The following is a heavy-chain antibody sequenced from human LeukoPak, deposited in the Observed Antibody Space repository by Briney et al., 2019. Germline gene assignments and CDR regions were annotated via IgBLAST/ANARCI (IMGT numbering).Heavy chain of an antibody. V-gene: IGHV3-30-3*01. D-gene: IGHD1-26*01. CDR3: ARDRSGRYSIDY. J-gene: IGHJ4*02. CDR1: GFTFSSYG. CDR2: TSYDGSSN. Sequence: GRSLRLSCAASGFTFSSYGMHWVRQAPGKGLEWVAVTSYDGSSNSHADSVKGRFTVSRDNSKNTLYLQMNSLRPEDTAVYYCARDRSGRYSIDYWGQGTLVTVSS.